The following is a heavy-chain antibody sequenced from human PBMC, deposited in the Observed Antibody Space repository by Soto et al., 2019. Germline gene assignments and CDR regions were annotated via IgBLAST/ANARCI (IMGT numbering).Heavy chain of an antibody. Sequence: PSETLSLTCAVYGGSFSGYYWSWIRQPPGKGLEWIGEINHSGSTNYNPSLKSRVTISVDTSKNQFSLKLSSVTAADTAVYYCARAPLGATVPLFDYWGQGTRVTVS. CDR1: GGSFSGYY. V-gene: IGHV4-34*01. CDR3: ARAPLGATVPLFDY. CDR2: INHSGST. J-gene: IGHJ4*02. D-gene: IGHD1-26*01.